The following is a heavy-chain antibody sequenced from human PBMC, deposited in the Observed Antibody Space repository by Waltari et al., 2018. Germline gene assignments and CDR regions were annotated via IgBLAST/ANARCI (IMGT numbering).Heavy chain of an antibody. D-gene: IGHD1-7*01. CDR1: GGSISSYY. CDR3: ARAHWVGHKLSDAFDI. V-gene: IGHV4-59*01. Sequence: QVQLQESGPGLVKPSETLSLTCTVSGGSISSYYWSWIRQPPGKGLEWIGYIYYSVSTNYHPPLKSRVTISVDTSKNQFSLKLSSVTAADTAVYYCARAHWVGHKLSDAFDIWGQGTMVTVSS. CDR2: IYYSVST. J-gene: IGHJ3*02.